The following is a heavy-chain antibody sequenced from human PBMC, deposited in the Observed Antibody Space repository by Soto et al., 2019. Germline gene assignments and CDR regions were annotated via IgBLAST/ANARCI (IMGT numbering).Heavy chain of an antibody. CDR3: ARGGRQQLIPTPISYKIDY. D-gene: IGHD6-13*01. V-gene: IGHV4-34*01. CDR2: INHSGRT. Sequence: QVQLQQWGAGLLKPSETLSLTCAVYGGPFSGYYWGWIRQPPGKGLEWNGEINHSGRTNYNASLNSRVTISVDMSKNPGSLKRSSVTAADTAVYYCARGGRQQLIPTPISYKIDYWGQGTLVTVSS. J-gene: IGHJ4*02. CDR1: GGPFSGYY.